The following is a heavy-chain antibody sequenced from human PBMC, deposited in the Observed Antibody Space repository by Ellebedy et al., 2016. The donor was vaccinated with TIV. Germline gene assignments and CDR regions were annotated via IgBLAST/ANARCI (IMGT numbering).Heavy chain of an antibody. J-gene: IGHJ4*02. V-gene: IGHV3-33*01. CDR3: AREMLGGGYSFVTDC. Sequence: GESLKISCAASGFTFSSYGMHWVRQAPGKGLELVAVIWYDGSNKYYADSVKGRFTISRDNSKNTLILQVNSLRAEDTAVYYCAREMLGGGYSFVTDCWGQGTLVTVSS. CDR2: IWYDGSNK. D-gene: IGHD5-18*01. CDR1: GFTFSSYG.